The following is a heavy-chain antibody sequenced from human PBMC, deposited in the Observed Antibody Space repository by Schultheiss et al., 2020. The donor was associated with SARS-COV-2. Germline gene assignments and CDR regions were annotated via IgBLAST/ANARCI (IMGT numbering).Heavy chain of an antibody. CDR2: ISAYNGNT. Sequence: ASVKVSCKASGYTFTGYYMHWVRQAPGQGLEWMGWISAYNGNTNYAQKFQGRVSMTSDTSTSTAYMEVRSLRSDDTAVYYCARAVAGRGVRIDYWGQGTLVTVSS. D-gene: IGHD6-19*01. CDR1: GYTFTGYY. V-gene: IGHV1-18*04. J-gene: IGHJ4*02. CDR3: ARAVAGRGVRIDY.